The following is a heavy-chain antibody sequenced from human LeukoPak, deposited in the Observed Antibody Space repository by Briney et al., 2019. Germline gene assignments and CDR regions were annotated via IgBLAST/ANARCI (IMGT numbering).Heavy chain of an antibody. V-gene: IGHV3-7*01. D-gene: IGHD1-1*01. J-gene: IGHJ4*02. CDR1: GFTLSSYW. CDR2: IKQDGSAI. Sequence: GGSLRLSCAASGFTLSSYWMSWVRQAPGKGLEWVANIKQDGSAIYYVDSVKGRFTISRDNAKNSLYLQMNSLRAEDTAVYYCERGSSDYWGQGTLVTVSS. CDR3: ERGSSDY.